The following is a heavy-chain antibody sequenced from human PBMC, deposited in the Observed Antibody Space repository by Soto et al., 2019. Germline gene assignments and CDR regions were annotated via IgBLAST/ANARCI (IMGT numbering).Heavy chain of an antibody. CDR2: IWYDGSKT. CDR1: GFTFSSYG. Sequence: GGSLRLSCVASGFTFSSYGMHWVRRAPGKGLEWVAVIWYDGSKTYYIDSVKGRFTISRDNSKNTLFLQINSLRAEDMAVYYCARTTYYYDNGGSAYGLDVWGQGTTVTVSS. J-gene: IGHJ6*02. D-gene: IGHD3-22*01. CDR3: ARTTYYYDNGGSAYGLDV. V-gene: IGHV3-33*01.